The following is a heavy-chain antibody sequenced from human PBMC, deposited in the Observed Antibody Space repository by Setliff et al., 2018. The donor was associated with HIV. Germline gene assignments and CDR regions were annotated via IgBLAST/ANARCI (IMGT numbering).Heavy chain of an antibody. CDR2: INAGNGDT. J-gene: IGHJ6*02. CDR3: ARDSGDDYSDYYYYGMDV. Sequence: GASVKVSCKASGYTFTSYGVSWVRQAPGQGLEWMGWINAGNGDTKYSQKFQGRVTFTWDTSASTAYMELSSLRSEDTALYYCARDSGDDYSDYYYYGMDVWGQGTTVTVSS. CDR1: GYTFTSYG. D-gene: IGHD4-4*01. V-gene: IGHV1-3*01.